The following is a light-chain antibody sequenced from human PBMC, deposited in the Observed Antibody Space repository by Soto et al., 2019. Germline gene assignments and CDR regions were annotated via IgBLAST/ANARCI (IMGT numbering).Light chain of an antibody. J-gene: IGKJ4*01. CDR3: MQYNNWPLT. CDR1: QSLVYSDGNTY. Sequence: DVVMTQSPLSLPVTLGQPASISCRSSQSLVYSDGNTYLNWFQQRPGQSPRRLIFQVSNRDSGVPDRFSGSGSGTDFTLKISRVEAEDVGVYYCMQYNNWPLTFGGGTKVDIK. CDR2: QVS. V-gene: IGKV2-30*01.